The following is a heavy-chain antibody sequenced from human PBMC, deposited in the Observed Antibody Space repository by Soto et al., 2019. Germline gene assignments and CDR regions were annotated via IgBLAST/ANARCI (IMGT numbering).Heavy chain of an antibody. D-gene: IGHD3-10*01. Sequence: GGSLRLSCAASGFTFSSYWMHWVRQAPGKGLVWVSRINSDGSSTSYADSVKGRFTISRDNAKNTLYLQMNSLGAEDTAVYYCARDRAYYGSGSYFDYWGQGTLVTVSS. V-gene: IGHV3-74*01. CDR2: INSDGSST. J-gene: IGHJ4*02. CDR3: ARDRAYYGSGSYFDY. CDR1: GFTFSSYW.